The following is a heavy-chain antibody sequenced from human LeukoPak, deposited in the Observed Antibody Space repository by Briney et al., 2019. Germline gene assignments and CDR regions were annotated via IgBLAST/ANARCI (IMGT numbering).Heavy chain of an antibody. CDR3: GRHDSFIPF. V-gene: IGHV3-23*01. J-gene: IGHJ4*02. CDR2: ISDTGRRT. CDR1: GFTFSDYA. D-gene: IGHD3-16*02. Sequence: GGSLRLSCAASGFTFSDYAMTWVRQAAGKGLEWVSSISDTGRRTYYTDSVKGRFTISRDDSKKAVYLEMSTLRIEDTAIYFCGRHDSFIPFWGQGTLVTVSS.